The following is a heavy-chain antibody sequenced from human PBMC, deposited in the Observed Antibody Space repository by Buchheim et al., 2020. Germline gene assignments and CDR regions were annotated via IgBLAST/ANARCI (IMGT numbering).Heavy chain of an antibody. CDR2: ISYDGSNK. J-gene: IGHJ3*02. V-gene: IGHV3-30*03. CDR1: GFTFSSYG. D-gene: IGHD3-10*01. Sequence: QVQLVESGGGVVQPGRSLRLSCAASGFTFSSYGMHWVRQAPGKGLEWVAVISYDGSNKYYADSVKGRFTISRDNSKNTLYLQMNSLRAEDTAVYYCARFSTMDDAFDIWGQGT. CDR3: ARFSTMDDAFDI.